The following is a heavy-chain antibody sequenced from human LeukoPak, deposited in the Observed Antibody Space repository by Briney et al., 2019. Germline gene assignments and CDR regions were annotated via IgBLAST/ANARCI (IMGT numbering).Heavy chain of an antibody. D-gene: IGHD4-17*01. CDR1: GGSISPYY. CDR3: ASLTTVTQGYFDS. CDR2: IYYSGST. J-gene: IGHJ4*02. V-gene: IGHV4-59*08. Sequence: SETLSLTCTASGGSISPYYWSWIRQPPGKGLEWIGYIYYSGSTNYNPSLKSRLTISVDASKNQFSLKLSSVTATATAVYYCASLTTVTQGYFDSWGQGTLVTVSS.